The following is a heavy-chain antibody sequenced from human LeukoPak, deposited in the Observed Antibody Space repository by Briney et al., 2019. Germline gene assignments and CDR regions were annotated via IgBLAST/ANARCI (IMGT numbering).Heavy chain of an antibody. V-gene: IGHV4-59*01. J-gene: IGHJ5*02. D-gene: IGHD1-14*01. CDR3: ARDAGGTWFDP. CDR1: GGSISTYS. CDR2: IKNNGGN. Sequence: SETLSLTCTVSGGSISTYSWNWLRQSPGQGLEWIGYIKNNGGNYNNPSLMGRVTISLDTSKNQFSLKLTLGAAADTAVYYCARDAGGTWFDPWGQGTLVTVSS.